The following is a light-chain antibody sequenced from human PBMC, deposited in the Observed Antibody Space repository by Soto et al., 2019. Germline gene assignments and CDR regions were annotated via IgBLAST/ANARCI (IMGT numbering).Light chain of an antibody. V-gene: IGKV1-5*03. CDR2: RGS. J-gene: IGKJ2*01. CDR3: QQFNVYPYT. Sequence: DVQMTQSPSTLSASVGDTVTITCRASQNIGNWMAWYQQTPGKAPKLLVYRGSSLQSGVPSRFGGSGSGTEFTLSIVSLQPDDFAVYFCQQFNVYPYTFGQGTKLEIK. CDR1: QNIGNW.